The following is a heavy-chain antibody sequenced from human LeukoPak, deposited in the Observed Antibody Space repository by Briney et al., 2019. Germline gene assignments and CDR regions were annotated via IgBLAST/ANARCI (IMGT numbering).Heavy chain of an antibody. CDR1: GFTFSSYG. J-gene: IGHJ4*02. D-gene: IGHD3-10*01. V-gene: IGHV3-33*01. CDR2: IWYDGSNK. Sequence: GGSLRLSCAASGFTFSSYGMHWVRQAPGKGLEWVAVIWYDGSNKYYADSVKGRFTISRDNSKNTLYLQMNSLRAEDTAVYYCARGARIVDVLLWFGEPLGPDYWGQGTLVTVSS. CDR3: ARGARIVDVLLWFGEPLGPDY.